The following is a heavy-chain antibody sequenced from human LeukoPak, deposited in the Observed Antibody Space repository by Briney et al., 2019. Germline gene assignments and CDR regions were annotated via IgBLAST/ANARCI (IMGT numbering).Heavy chain of an antibody. Sequence: GASVKVSCKASGYTFTSYAIHWVRQAPGQSLEWMGWVNTGYGHTKYSQKFQGRVTIIGDTSASTVYVELSSLRSEDTAVYYCARGATAGSSWYLNSWGQGTLVTVSS. D-gene: IGHD6-13*01. CDR2: VNTGYGHT. V-gene: IGHV1-3*04. CDR3: ARGATAGSSWYLNS. J-gene: IGHJ4*02. CDR1: GYTFTSYA.